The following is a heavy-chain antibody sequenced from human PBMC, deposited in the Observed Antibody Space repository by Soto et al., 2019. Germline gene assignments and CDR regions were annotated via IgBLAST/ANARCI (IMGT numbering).Heavy chain of an antibody. CDR1: GYTFTGYY. CDR2: INPNSGGT. J-gene: IGHJ3*02. D-gene: IGHD2-8*01. V-gene: IGHV1-2*04. CDR3: ARSYCTNGVCYSDAFDI. Sequence: QVQLVQSGAEVKKPGASVKVSCKASGYTFTGYYMHWVRQAPGQGLEWMGWINPNSGGTNYAQKFQGWVTMTRDTSISTAYMELSRLRSDDTAVYYCARSYCTNGVCYSDAFDIWGQGTMVTVSS.